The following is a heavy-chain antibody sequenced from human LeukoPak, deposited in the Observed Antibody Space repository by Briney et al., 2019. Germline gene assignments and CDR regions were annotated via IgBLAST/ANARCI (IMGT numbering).Heavy chain of an antibody. J-gene: IGHJ4*02. CDR2: IYYSGST. CDR3: ARGDVNDFWSGYYTVV. V-gene: IGHV4-59*01. CDR1: GGSISSYY. D-gene: IGHD3-3*01. Sequence: SETLSLTCTVSGGSISSYYWSWIRQPLGKGLEWIGYIYYSGSTNYNPSLKSRVTISVDTSKNQFSLKLSSVTAADTAVYYCARGDVNDFWSGYYTVVWGQGTLVTVSS.